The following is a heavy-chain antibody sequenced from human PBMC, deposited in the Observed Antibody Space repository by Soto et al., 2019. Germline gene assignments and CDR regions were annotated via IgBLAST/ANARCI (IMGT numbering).Heavy chain of an antibody. Sequence: EVQLLESGGGLVQPGGSLRLSCAASGFTFSSYAISWVRQAPGKGLEWVSAISGSGGSTYYADSVKGRFTISRDNSKNTLYLQMNSLRAEDTAVYYCAKASGIVVVPAAKGFFDYWGQGTLVTVSS. D-gene: IGHD2-2*01. CDR2: ISGSGGST. V-gene: IGHV3-23*01. J-gene: IGHJ4*02. CDR3: AKASGIVVVPAAKGFFDY. CDR1: GFTFSSYA.